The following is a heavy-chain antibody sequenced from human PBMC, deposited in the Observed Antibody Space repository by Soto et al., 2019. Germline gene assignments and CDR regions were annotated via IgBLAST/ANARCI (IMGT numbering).Heavy chain of an antibody. J-gene: IGHJ3*02. CDR3: ARSHDYGVSDI. V-gene: IGHV4-39*07. CDR2: FYNCGST. CDR1: GDSIRRSNYY. Sequence: PSETLSLTCAVSGDSIRRSNYYWGWIRQPPGKGLECIGCFYNCGSTFYNPSLKSRVTISVGRSKYQFSLKLSSVTAADTAVYYCARSHDYGVSDIWGQGTMVTVSS. D-gene: IGHD4-17*01.